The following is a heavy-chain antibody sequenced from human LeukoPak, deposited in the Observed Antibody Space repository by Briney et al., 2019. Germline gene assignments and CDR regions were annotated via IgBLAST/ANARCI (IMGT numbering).Heavy chain of an antibody. J-gene: IGHJ4*02. CDR1: GYTFTSYG. Sequence: ASVKVSCKASGYTFTSYGISWVRQAPEQGLEWMGWISAYNGNTNYAQKLQGRVTMTTDTSTSTAYMELRSLRSDDTAVYYCARALGYCSGGSCYYIYFDYWGQGTLVTVSS. D-gene: IGHD2-15*01. CDR2: ISAYNGNT. V-gene: IGHV1-18*04. CDR3: ARALGYCSGGSCYYIYFDY.